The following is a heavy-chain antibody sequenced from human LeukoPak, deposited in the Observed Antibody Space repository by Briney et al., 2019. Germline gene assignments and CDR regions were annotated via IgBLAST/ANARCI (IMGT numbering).Heavy chain of an antibody. CDR3: AKMAIAKGATQGRGFLQFDL. J-gene: IGHJ5*02. CDR2: ITGTGFDT. V-gene: IGHV3-23*01. D-gene: IGHD2-21*01. CDR1: GFTFDNHA. Sequence: PGGSLRLSCAASGFTFDNHAMTWVRQAPGKGLEWVSLITGTGFDTYTANSVKGRFITSRDNSKNSIYLRLNSLRPEDTAMYYCAKMAIAKGATQGRGFLQFDLWGQGTLVTVSS.